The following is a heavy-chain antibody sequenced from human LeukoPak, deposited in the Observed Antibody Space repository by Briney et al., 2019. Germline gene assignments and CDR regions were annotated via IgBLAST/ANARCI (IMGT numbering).Heavy chain of an antibody. Sequence: SETLSLTCAVYGGSFSGYYWSWIRQPPGKGLEWIGEINHSGSTNYNPSLKSRVTISVDTSKNQFSLKLSSVTAADTAVYYRARERLWLRGDGMDVWGQGTTVTVSS. D-gene: IGHD3-16*01. CDR1: GGSFSGYY. J-gene: IGHJ6*02. V-gene: IGHV4-34*01. CDR3: ARERLWLRGDGMDV. CDR2: INHSGST.